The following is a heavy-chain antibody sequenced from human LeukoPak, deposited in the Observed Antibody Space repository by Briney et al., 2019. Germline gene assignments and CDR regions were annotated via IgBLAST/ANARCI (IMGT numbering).Heavy chain of an antibody. CDR3: TRESSPEWLLSLDFDY. Sequence: APVKVSCKASGYTFTGYFMHWVRQAPGQGLEWMGWINPNSGGTNYAQKFQGRVTMTRDTSISTAYMELSRLRSDDTAVYYCTRESSPEWLLSLDFDYWGQGTLVTVSS. V-gene: IGHV1-2*02. CDR1: GYTFTGYF. J-gene: IGHJ4*02. CDR2: INPNSGGT. D-gene: IGHD3-3*01.